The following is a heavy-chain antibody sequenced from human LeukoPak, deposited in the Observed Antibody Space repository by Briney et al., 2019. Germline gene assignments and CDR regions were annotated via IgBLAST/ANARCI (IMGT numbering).Heavy chain of an antibody. V-gene: IGHV3-30*18. J-gene: IGHJ2*01. D-gene: IGHD3-10*01. Sequence: GGSLRLSCAASGFTFSNYYMSWIRQAPGKGLEWVAVISYDGSNKYYADSVKGRFTISRDNSKNTLYLQMNSLRAEDTAVYYCAKDTGSGSLYWYFDLWGRGTLVTVSS. CDR2: ISYDGSNK. CDR1: GFTFSNYY. CDR3: AKDTGSGSLYWYFDL.